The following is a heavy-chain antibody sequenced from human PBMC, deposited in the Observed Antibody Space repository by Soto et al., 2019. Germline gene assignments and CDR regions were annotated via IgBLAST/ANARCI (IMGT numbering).Heavy chain of an antibody. CDR2: IIPILGIA. V-gene: IGHV1-69*02. Sequence: QVQLVQSGAEVKKPGSSVKVSCKASGGTFSSYTISWVRQAPGQGLEWMGRIIPILGIANYAQKFQGRVTITADKSTSTAYMKLSSLRSEDTAVYYCATSSGTTRVYFQHWGQGTLVTVSS. CDR3: ATSSGTTRVYFQH. D-gene: IGHD4-17*01. J-gene: IGHJ1*01. CDR1: GGTFSSYT.